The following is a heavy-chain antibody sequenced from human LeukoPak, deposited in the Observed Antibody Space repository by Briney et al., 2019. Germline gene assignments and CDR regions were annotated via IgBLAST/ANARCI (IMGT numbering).Heavy chain of an antibody. Sequence: GGSLRLSCAAFGFTFSSYGMHWVRQAPGKGLEWVAVIWYDGSNKYYADSVKGRFTISRDNAKNSLYLQMNSLRAEDTAVYYCARDSSLFRSEGAFDIWGQGTMVTVSS. CDR2: IWYDGSNK. CDR3: ARDSSLFRSEGAFDI. V-gene: IGHV3-33*01. CDR1: GFTFSSYG. D-gene: IGHD3-3*01. J-gene: IGHJ3*02.